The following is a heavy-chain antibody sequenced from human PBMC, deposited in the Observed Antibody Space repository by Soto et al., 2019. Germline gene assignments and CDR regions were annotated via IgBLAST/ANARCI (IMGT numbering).Heavy chain of an antibody. CDR2: ISSNRAYI. D-gene: IGHD6-19*01. CDR1: GFTFRSFT. J-gene: IGHJ5*02. V-gene: IGHV3-21*01. Sequence: GGSLRLSCAASGFTFRSFTMNWVRQAPGKGLEWVSTISSNRAYIYYTDALRSRFTISRDNAKNSLHLQMNTLSAEDTAVYYCASHSSGWYPWGQGTRVTVSS. CDR3: ASHSSGWYP.